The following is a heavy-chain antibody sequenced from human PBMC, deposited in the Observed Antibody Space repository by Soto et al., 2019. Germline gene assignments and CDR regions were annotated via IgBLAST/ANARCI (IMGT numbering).Heavy chain of an antibody. CDR1: GYTFTSYY. CDR2: INPSGGST. V-gene: IGHV1-46*01. J-gene: IGHJ4*02. D-gene: IGHD6-19*01. Sequence: QVQLVQSGAEVKKPGASVKVSCKASGYTFTSYYMHWVRQAPGQGLEWMGIINPSGGSTSYAQKFQGRVTMTRDTATSTGYMELSSLRSEDTAVYYCASRGIAVAGTGALDYWGQGTLVTVSS. CDR3: ASRGIAVAGTGALDY.